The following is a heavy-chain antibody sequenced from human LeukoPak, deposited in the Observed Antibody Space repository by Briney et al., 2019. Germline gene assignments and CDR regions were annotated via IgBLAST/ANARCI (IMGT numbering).Heavy chain of an antibody. CDR1: GFTFSNYW. CDR3: ASASSHRIAAGGDY. V-gene: IGHV3-74*01. Sequence: PGGSLRLSCAASGFTFSNYWMHWVRQAPGKGLVWVSRINSYGRSRNYADSVKGRVTISRDKAKNTLYLQMNSLRAEDTDVYYCASASSHRIAAGGDYWGQGTLVTVSS. J-gene: IGHJ4*02. D-gene: IGHD6-13*01. CDR2: INSYGRSR.